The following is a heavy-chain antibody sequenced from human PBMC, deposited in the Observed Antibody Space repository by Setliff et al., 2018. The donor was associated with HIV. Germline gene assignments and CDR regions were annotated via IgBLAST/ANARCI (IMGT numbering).Heavy chain of an antibody. CDR3: ARDPTYISSWPGHAFDI. V-gene: IGHV1-18*01. J-gene: IGHJ3*02. CDR2: ISAYNDNT. CDR1: GYTFSTYG. Sequence: GASVKVSCKASGYTFSTYGISWVRQAPGQGLEWMGWISAYNDNTNYAQKVQGRVTMTTDLSTSTAHMELRSLRSDDTAVYYCARDPTYISSWPGHAFDIWGQGTMVTVSS. D-gene: IGHD6-6*01.